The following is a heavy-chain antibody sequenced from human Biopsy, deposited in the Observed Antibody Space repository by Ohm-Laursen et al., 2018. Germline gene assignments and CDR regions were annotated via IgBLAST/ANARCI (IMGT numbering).Heavy chain of an antibody. J-gene: IGHJ3*02. V-gene: IGHV4-59*08. CDR1: GGSISGSS. D-gene: IGHD6-19*01. Sequence: SETLSLTCTVSGGSISGSSWSWIRQPPGKGLEWIGYIYYTGSTNYNPSLKSRVTISVDTSKNQFSLKLTSVTAADTAVYYCAKHGSGWTGDDAFHIWGQGTMVTVSS. CDR3: AKHGSGWTGDDAFHI. CDR2: IYYTGST.